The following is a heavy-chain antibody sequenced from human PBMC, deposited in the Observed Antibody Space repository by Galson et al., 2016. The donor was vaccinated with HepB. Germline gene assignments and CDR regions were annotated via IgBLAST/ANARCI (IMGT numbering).Heavy chain of an antibody. J-gene: IGHJ4*02. CDR3: AIGATGATWRN. Sequence: SLRLSCAASGFTFSNSAMSWVRQAPGKGLQWVSDIDGEGHTTHHADSVKGRFTMSRDNSQDTVYLEMKSVRVEDTAIYYCAIGATGATWRNWGQGTLVTVSS. CDR1: GFTFSNSA. D-gene: IGHD1-1*01. CDR2: IDGEGHTT. V-gene: IGHV3-23*01.